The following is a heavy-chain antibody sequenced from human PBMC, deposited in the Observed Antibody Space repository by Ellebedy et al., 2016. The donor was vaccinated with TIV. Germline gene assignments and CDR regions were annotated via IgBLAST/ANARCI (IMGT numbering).Heavy chain of an antibody. CDR1: GFSFSSHS. CDR2: IAASSTYI. Sequence: GGSLRLXXVASGFSFSSHSMHWVRQAPGKGLEWVSSIAASSTYIYYADSVKGRFTISRDNAKNSVHLQMDSLRAEDTAVYYCAKISVGYCNTTNCYPEYFQRWGQGTLVIVSS. CDR3: AKISVGYCNTTNCYPEYFQR. J-gene: IGHJ1*01. D-gene: IGHD2-2*01. V-gene: IGHV3-21*04.